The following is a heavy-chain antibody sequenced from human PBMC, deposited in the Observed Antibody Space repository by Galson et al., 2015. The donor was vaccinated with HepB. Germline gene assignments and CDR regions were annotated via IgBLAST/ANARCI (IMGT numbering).Heavy chain of an antibody. V-gene: IGHV1-24*01. CDR1: RYTLTELS. J-gene: IGHJ6*02. D-gene: IGHD6-13*01. CDR3: ATSAKTSSSWYIADYYYGMDV. Sequence: SVKVSCKVSRYTLTELSMHWVRQAPGKGLEWMGGFDPEDGETIYAQKFQGRVTMSEDTSTDTAYMELSSLRSEDTAVYYCATSAKTSSSWYIADYYYGMDVWGQGTTVTVSS. CDR2: FDPEDGET.